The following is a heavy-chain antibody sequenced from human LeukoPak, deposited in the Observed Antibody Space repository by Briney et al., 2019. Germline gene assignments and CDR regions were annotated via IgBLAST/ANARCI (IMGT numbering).Heavy chain of an antibody. CDR2: ISSSGSTI. J-gene: IGHJ6*02. Sequence: GGSLRLSCAASGFTFSDYYMSWIRQAPGKGLEWVSYISSSGSTIYYADSVKGRFTISRDNAKNSLYLQMNSLRAEDTAVYYCARDSLAMDVYYYYGMDVWGQGTTVTVPS. D-gene: IGHD5-18*01. CDR1: GFTFSDYY. V-gene: IGHV3-11*01. CDR3: ARDSLAMDVYYYYGMDV.